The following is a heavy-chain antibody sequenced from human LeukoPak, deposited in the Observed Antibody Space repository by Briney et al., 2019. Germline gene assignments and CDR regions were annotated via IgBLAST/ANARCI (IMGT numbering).Heavy chain of an antibody. CDR2: INHSGST. Sequence: PSETLSLTCAVYGGSFSGYYWSWIRQPPGKGLEWIGEINHSGSTNYNPSLKSRVTISVDTSKNQFSLKLSSVTAADTAVYYCAVVGAHAGFDYWGQGTLVTVSS. D-gene: IGHD2-15*01. V-gene: IGHV4-34*01. CDR1: GGSFSGYY. CDR3: AVVGAHAGFDY. J-gene: IGHJ4*02.